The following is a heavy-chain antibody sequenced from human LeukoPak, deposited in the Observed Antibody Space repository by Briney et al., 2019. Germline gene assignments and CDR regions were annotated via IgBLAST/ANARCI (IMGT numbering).Heavy chain of an antibody. J-gene: IGHJ4*02. D-gene: IGHD3-10*01. CDR3: ASRTLLLWFRETPFDY. V-gene: IGHV4-39*01. CDR2: IYYSGST. Sequence: SETLSLTRTVSGGSISSSSYYWGWIRQPPGKGLEWIGSIYYSGSTYYNPSLKSRVTISVDTSKNQFSLKLSSVTAADTAVYYCASRTLLLWFRETPFDYWGQGTLVTVSS. CDR1: GGSISSSSYY.